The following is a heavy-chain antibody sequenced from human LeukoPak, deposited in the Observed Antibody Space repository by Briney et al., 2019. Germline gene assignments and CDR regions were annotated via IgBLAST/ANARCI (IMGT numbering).Heavy chain of an antibody. CDR3: ARGLRYYYYYYMDV. V-gene: IGHV3-20*04. D-gene: IGHD3-9*01. CDR1: GFTFDDYG. CDR2: IHWNGDTT. Sequence: GGSLRLSCAASGFTFDDYGMNWVRQAPGKGLEWISGIHWNGDTTNYAASVEGRFTISRDNAKNSLYLQMNSLRAEDTALYYCARGLRYYYYYYMDVWGKGTTATVSS. J-gene: IGHJ6*03.